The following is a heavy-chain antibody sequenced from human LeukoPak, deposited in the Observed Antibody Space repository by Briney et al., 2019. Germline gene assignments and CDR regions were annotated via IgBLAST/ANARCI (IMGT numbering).Heavy chain of an antibody. Sequence: GGSLRLSCAASGFTFSSYWVHWVRQAPGKGLVWVSRIKSDGSYTDYADSVKGRFTISRDNAKNTLYLQMNSLRAEDTAVYYCAASGRSYLDYWGQGTLVTVSS. J-gene: IGHJ4*02. V-gene: IGHV3-74*01. CDR1: GFTFSSYW. CDR2: IKSDGSYT. D-gene: IGHD5-12*01. CDR3: AASGRSYLDY.